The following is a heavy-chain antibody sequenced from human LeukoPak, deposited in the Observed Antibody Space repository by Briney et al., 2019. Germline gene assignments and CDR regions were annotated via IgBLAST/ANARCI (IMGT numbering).Heavy chain of an antibody. J-gene: IGHJ6*03. CDR1: GYTFTSYD. V-gene: IGHV1-8*03. CDR3: AREGYGDTAMAWTGERYYYYYMDV. D-gene: IGHD5-18*01. Sequence: ASVKVSCKASGYTFTSYDINWVRQATGQGLEWMGWMNPNSGNTGYAQKFQGRVTITADESTSTAYMELSSLRSEDTAVYYCAREGYGDTAMAWTGERYYYYYMDVWGKGTTVTVSS. CDR2: MNPNSGNT.